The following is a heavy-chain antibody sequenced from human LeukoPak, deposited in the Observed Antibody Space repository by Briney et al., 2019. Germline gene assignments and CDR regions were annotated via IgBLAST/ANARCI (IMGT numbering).Heavy chain of an antibody. D-gene: IGHD3-3*01. V-gene: IGHV1-46*01. CDR3: ATDSGYYDVYGMDV. J-gene: IGHJ6*02. CDR1: GYTFTSYY. CDR2: INPSGGST. Sequence: GASVKVSCKASGYTFTSYYMHWVRQAPGQGLEWMGIINPSGGSTIYAQKFQGRVTMTEDTSTDTAYMELSSLRSEDTAVYYCATDSGYYDVYGMDVWGQGTTVTVSS.